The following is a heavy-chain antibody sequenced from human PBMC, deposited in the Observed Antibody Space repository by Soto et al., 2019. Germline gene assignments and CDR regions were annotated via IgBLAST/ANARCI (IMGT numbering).Heavy chain of an antibody. CDR1: GGSFSGYY. D-gene: IGHD3-10*01. J-gene: IGHJ4*02. V-gene: IGHV4-34*02. CDR3: ARGYGSGSYWAY. CDR2: IERGGST. Sequence: QVQLQQWGAGLLKPSETLSLTCAVYGGSFSGYYWSWVRQPPGKGLEWIEEIERGGSTNYNPSLKSRVAISVDTSKNQFSLKVNSVTAADTAVYYCARGYGSGSYWAYWGQGTLVTVSS.